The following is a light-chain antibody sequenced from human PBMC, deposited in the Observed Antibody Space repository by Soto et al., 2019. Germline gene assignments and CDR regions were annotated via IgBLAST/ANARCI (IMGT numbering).Light chain of an antibody. CDR1: QSITSN. Sequence: EIVITQSPSTLSVSPGERATLSCGASQSITSNLAWYQQKPGQAPRLLMFGASTRATGIPARFSGSGSGTEFTLTISSLQSEDFAVYYCQQYNDWPRTFGQGTKVDIK. V-gene: IGKV3-15*01. CDR3: QQYNDWPRT. CDR2: GAS. J-gene: IGKJ1*01.